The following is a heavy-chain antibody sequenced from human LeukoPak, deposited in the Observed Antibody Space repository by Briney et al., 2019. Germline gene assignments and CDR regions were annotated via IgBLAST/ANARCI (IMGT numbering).Heavy chain of an antibody. CDR2: INAGNGNT. Sequence: ASVKVSCKASGYTFSNYAMHWVRQAPGQRLEWMGWINAGNGNTKYSQKFQGRVTITRDTSASTAYMELSSLRSEDTAAYYCARGTYSNPWYYGMDVWGQGTTVTVSS. CDR1: GYTFSNYA. V-gene: IGHV1-3*01. D-gene: IGHD4-11*01. J-gene: IGHJ6*02. CDR3: ARGTYSNPWYYGMDV.